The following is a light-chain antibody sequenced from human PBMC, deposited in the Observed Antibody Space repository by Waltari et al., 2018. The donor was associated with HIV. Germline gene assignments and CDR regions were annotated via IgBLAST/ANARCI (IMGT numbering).Light chain of an antibody. J-gene: IGLJ2*01. Sequence: QSVLTPPPSASGTPGQRVTISCSGRSSNIGSNAVTWYQQLPRTAPKLLMYTNNQRPSGVPDRFSGSKSGTSAALAISGLQSEDEADYYCAAWDDSLDGVVFGGGTKLTVL. CDR2: TNN. CDR1: SSNIGSNA. CDR3: AAWDDSLDGVV. V-gene: IGLV1-44*01.